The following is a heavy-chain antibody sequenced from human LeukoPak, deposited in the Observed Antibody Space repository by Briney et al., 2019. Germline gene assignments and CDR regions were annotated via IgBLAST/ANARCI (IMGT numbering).Heavy chain of an antibody. CDR3: AKYGLSPYFDY. V-gene: IGHV1-46*01. CDR1: GYTFTNYH. Sequence: RASVKVSCKASGYTFTNYHIHWVRQAPGQGLEWMGIINPSGGSTSNAQKFQGRVTMTRDMSTSTVYMELSSLTSEDMAIYYCAKYGLSPYFDYWGQGTLVTVSS. J-gene: IGHJ4*02. D-gene: IGHD4-17*01. CDR2: INPSGGST.